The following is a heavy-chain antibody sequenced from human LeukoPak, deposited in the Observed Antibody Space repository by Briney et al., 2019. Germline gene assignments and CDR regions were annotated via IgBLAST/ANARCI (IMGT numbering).Heavy chain of an antibody. CDR2: IKQDGSEK. CDR3: AGLGVTDAFDI. V-gene: IGHV3-7*03. CDR1: GFTFSSYW. D-gene: IGHD2-21*02. J-gene: IGHJ3*02. Sequence: GGSLRLSCAASGFTFSSYWMSWVRQAPGKGLEWVANIKQDGSEKYYVDSVKGRFTISRDNSKNTLYLQMNSLRAEDTAVYYCAGLGVTDAFDIWGQGTMVTVSS.